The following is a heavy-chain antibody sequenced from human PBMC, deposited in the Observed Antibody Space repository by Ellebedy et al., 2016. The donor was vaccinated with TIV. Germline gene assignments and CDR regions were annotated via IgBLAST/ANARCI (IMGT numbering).Heavy chain of an antibody. D-gene: IGHD2-8*01. V-gene: IGHV3-30-3*01. CDR1: GFTFSDYA. J-gene: IGHJ3*02. CDR3: ARDGLYCTSFNCKGDAFDI. Sequence: SLKISXAASGFTFSDYAMHWVRQAPGKGLEWVSIISYSGTIQYYADSLKGRFTVSRDNSNNTLFLQMNRLRPEDTAVYYCARDGLYCTSFNCKGDAFDIWGQGTVVTVSS. CDR2: ISYSGTIQ.